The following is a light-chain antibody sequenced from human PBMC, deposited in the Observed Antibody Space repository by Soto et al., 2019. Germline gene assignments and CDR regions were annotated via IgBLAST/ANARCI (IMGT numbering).Light chain of an antibody. Sequence: QSVLTQPASVSGSPGQSINISCTGTSSDVGGYNYVSWYQHHPGKAPKLIIYDVSNRPSGVSNPFSGSKSGNTASLTISGFLPEDEADYYCSSYTTSNTRQIVFGTGTKVTVL. V-gene: IGLV2-14*03. CDR1: SSDVGGYNY. J-gene: IGLJ1*01. CDR2: DVS. CDR3: SSYTTSNTRQIV.